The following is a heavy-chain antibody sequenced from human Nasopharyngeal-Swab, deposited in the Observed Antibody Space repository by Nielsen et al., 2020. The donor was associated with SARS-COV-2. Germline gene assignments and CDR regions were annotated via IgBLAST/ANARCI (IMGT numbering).Heavy chain of an antibody. CDR3: ARDRVDDYYDSSGQVYYFDH. J-gene: IGHJ4*02. Sequence: SDTLSLTCTASGCSISSYYWSWIPQPAGKGLEWIGRIYTSGSTNYNPSLKSRVTMSVDTSKNQFSLKLSSVTAADTAVYYCARDRVDDYYDSSGQVYYFDHWGQGTLVTVSS. CDR1: GCSISSYY. V-gene: IGHV4-4*07. D-gene: IGHD3-22*01. CDR2: IYTSGST.